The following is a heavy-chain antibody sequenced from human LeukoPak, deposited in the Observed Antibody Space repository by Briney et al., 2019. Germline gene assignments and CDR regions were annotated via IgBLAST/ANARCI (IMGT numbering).Heavy chain of an antibody. CDR3: ARDGYSGSYYRLYYFFMDV. V-gene: IGHV3-23*01. J-gene: IGHJ6*03. CDR2: ISGSGDNM. D-gene: IGHD1-26*01. CDR1: GFTFSSYW. Sequence: GGSLRLSCAASGFTFSSYWMHWVRQAPGKGLEWVSSISGSGDNMDYADSVKGRFTISRDNSENTLYLQMNSLRGEDTAVYYCARDGYSGSYYRLYYFFMDVWGKGTTVTASS.